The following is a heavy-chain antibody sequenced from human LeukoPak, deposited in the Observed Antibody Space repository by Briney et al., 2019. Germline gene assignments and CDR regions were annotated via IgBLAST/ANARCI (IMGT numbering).Heavy chain of an antibody. CDR3: AKDDGYSSGCPED. V-gene: IGHV3-23*01. CDR1: GITFSSYA. D-gene: IGHD6-19*01. Sequence: PGGSLRLSCAASGITFSSYAMSWVRQAPGKGLEWVSAISGSGGSTYYADSVKGRFTISRDNSKNTLYLQMNSLRAEDTAVYYCAKDDGYSSGCPEDWGQGTLVTVSS. CDR2: ISGSGGST. J-gene: IGHJ4*02.